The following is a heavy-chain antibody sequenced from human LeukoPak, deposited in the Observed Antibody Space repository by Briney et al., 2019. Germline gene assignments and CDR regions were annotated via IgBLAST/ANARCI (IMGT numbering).Heavy chain of an antibody. CDR2: IYYSGNT. V-gene: IGHV4-39*07. J-gene: IGHJ4*02. CDR1: GGSISSSSYY. CDR3: ARDFDS. Sequence: SETPSLTCTVSGGSISSSSYYWGWIRQPPGKGLEWIGSIYYSGNTFYSPSLKSRVTISVDTSKNQFSLKLSSVTAADTAVYYCARDFDSWGQGTLVTVSS.